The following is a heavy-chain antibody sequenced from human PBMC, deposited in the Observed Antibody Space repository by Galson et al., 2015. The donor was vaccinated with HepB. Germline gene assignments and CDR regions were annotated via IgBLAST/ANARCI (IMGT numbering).Heavy chain of an antibody. CDR2: INPNSGGT. V-gene: IGHV1-2*02. CDR1: GYTFTVYY. D-gene: IGHD6-6*01. J-gene: IGHJ3*02. CDR3: RRSSSSDAFDI. Sequence: SVKVSCKASGYTFTVYYMHWVRQAPGQGLEWMGWINPNSGGTDYAQKFQGRVTMTRDTSISTAYMELNRLTSDDTAVYYCRRSSSSDAFDIWGQGTMVTVSS.